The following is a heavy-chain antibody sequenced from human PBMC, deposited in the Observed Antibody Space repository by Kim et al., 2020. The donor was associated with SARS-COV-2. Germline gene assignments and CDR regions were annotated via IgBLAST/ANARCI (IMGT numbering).Heavy chain of an antibody. V-gene: IGHV4-31*03. CDR3: ARWGSSGFFQH. Sequence: SETLSLTCTVSGGSISSCGYYWSWIRQHPGKGLEWIGYIYYSGSTYYNPSLKRRVTISVDTSKTQFSLKLSSVTAADTAVYYCARWGSSGFFQHWGQGALVTVSS. D-gene: IGHD6-19*01. CDR1: GGSISSCGYY. J-gene: IGHJ1*01. CDR2: IYYSGST.